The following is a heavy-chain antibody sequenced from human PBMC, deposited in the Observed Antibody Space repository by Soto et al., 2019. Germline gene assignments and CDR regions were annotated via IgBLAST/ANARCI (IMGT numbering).Heavy chain of an antibody. Sequence: PSETLSLTCTVSGGSVSSGSYYWSWIRQPPGKGLEWIGYIYYSGSTNSNPSLKSRVTISVGTSKNQFSLKLSSVTAADTAVYYCASGGNYPVYGYYYYGMDVWGQGTTVTVSS. V-gene: IGHV4-61*01. J-gene: IGHJ6*02. CDR2: IYYSGST. D-gene: IGHD4-4*01. CDR3: ASGGNYPVYGYYYYGMDV. CDR1: GGSVSSGSYY.